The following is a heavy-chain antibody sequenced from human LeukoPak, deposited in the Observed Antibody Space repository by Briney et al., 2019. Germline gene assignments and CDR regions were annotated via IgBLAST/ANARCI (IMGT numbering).Heavy chain of an antibody. CDR1: GFTFSSYV. J-gene: IGHJ5*02. V-gene: IGHV3-64*01. Sequence: QSGGSLRLSCAASGFTFSSYVMHWVRQAPGKGLEYISVISSNGDSTYYANSVKGRFTISRDNSKNTLFLQMGSPRADDMAVYYCAGGSNHWFDPWGQGTLVTVSS. CDR3: AGGSNHWFDP. CDR2: ISSNGDST. D-gene: IGHD1-14*01.